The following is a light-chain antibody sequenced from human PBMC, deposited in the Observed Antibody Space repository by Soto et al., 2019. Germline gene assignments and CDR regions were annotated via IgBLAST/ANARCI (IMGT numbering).Light chain of an antibody. CDR3: QQYNDWPTP. J-gene: IGKJ1*01. V-gene: IGKV3-15*01. Sequence: EIVLTQSPATLSVSPGERATLSCRASQSVSTTVAWYQQKPGQAPRLLIYGASTRATGIPARFSGSGSGTEFTLTISSLQSEDFAVYYCQQYNDWPTPFGQGTKVDIK. CDR1: QSVSTT. CDR2: GAS.